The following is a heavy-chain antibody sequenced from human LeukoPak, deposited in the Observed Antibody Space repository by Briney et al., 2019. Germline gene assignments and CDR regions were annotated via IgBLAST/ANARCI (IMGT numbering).Heavy chain of an antibody. CDR3: AKVGTGNYGMDV. V-gene: IGHV3-9*01. D-gene: IGHD2-8*02. J-gene: IGHJ6*02. CDR2: ISWNSGSI. CDR1: GFTFDDYA. Sequence: GRSLRLSCAASGFTFDDYAMHWVRQAPGKGLEWVSGISWNSGSIGYADSVKGRFTISRDNAKNSLYLQMNSLRAEDTALYYCAKVGTGNYGMDVWGQGTTVTVSS.